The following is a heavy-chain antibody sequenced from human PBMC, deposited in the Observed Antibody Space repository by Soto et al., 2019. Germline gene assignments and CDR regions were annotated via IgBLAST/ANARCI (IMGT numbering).Heavy chain of an antibody. J-gene: IGHJ4*02. V-gene: IGHV3-23*01. CDR2: ISGSGGST. D-gene: IGHD1-26*01. CDR1: GFTFSSYA. CDR3: ARDPFGYYVNYFDN. Sequence: GGSLRLSCAASGFTFSSYAMSWVRQAPGEGLEWVSGISGSGGSTYYADSVKGRFTISRDDSKNTLYLQMNSLRAEDTAIFYCARDPFGYYVNYFDNWGQGTLVTVSS.